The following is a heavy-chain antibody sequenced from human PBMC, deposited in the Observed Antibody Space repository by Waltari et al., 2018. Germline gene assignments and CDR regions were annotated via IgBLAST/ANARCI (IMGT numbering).Heavy chain of an antibody. Sequence: EVHLVESGGGLVQLRGSLSLSCAASGFPFSYSWMNWVRQAPGRGLEWVGGIKPDGTGTYYVDSMKGRFTISRDNAKNSLYLQMNSLGAEDTAEYYCTRGASRSFDAWGQGTLVTVSS. CDR3: TRGASRSFDA. CDR2: IKPDGTGT. CDR1: GFPFSYSW. J-gene: IGHJ5*02. V-gene: IGHV3-7*01.